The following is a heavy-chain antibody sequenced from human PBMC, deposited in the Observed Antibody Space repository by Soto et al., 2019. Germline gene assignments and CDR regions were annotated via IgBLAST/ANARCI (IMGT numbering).Heavy chain of an antibody. CDR2: INAGNGNT. D-gene: IGHD2-15*01. J-gene: IGHJ4*02. CDR1: GYTFTSYA. CDR3: ARDLGVATTFDY. Sequence: ASVKISCKASGYTFTSYAMHWVRQAPGQRLEWMGWINAGNGNTKYSQKFQGRVTITRDTSASTAYMELSSLRSEDTAVYYCARDLGVATTFDYWGRGTLVTVSS. V-gene: IGHV1-3*01.